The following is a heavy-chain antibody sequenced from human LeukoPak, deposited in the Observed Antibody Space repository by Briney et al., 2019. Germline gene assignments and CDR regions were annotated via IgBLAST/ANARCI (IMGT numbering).Heavy chain of an antibody. CDR1: GYSFTGNY. Sequence: GASVKVSCKASGYSFTGNYMHWVRQAPGQGFEWMGWINPNTGGTNYAQKFQERVTITRDMSTSTAYMELSSLRSEDTAVYYCAASQPTVNHYCTNGVCSDAFDIWGQGTMVTVSS. CDR3: AASQPTVNHYCTNGVCSDAFDI. D-gene: IGHD2-8*01. J-gene: IGHJ3*02. V-gene: IGHV1-2*02. CDR2: INPNTGGT.